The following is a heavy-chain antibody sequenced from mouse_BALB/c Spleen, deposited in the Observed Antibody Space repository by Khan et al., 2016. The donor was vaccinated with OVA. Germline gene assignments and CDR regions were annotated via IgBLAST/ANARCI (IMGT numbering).Heavy chain of an antibody. CDR2: ISPGSGTP. CDR3: AIEKYFGSSHYAMDY. V-gene: IGHV1S41*01. J-gene: IGHJ4*01. CDR1: GYTFTSYW. Sequence: DLVKPGASVKLSCKASGYTFTSYWINWIKQRPGQGLEWIGRISPGSGTPYYNEMFKGKATLTVDISSNTAYIQLSSLSSEDSAVYFFAIEKYFGSSHYAMDYWGQGTSVTVSS. D-gene: IGHD1-1*01.